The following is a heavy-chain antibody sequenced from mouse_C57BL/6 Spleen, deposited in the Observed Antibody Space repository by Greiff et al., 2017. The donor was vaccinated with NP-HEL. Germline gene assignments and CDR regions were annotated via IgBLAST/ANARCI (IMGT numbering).Heavy chain of an antibody. Sequence: QVQLQQPGAELVKPGASVKVSCKASGYTFTSYWMHWVKQRPGQGLEWIGRIHPSDSDTNYNQKFKGKATLTVDKSSSTAYMQLSSLTSEDAAVYYCAITECGYDYDYYYAMDYWGQGTSVTVSS. CDR2: IHPSDSDT. D-gene: IGHD2-4*01. CDR3: AITECGYDYDYYYAMDY. CDR1: GYTFTSYW. J-gene: IGHJ4*01. V-gene: IGHV1-74*01.